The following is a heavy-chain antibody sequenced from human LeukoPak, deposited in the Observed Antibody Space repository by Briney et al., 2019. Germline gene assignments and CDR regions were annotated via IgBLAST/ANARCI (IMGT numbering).Heavy chain of an antibody. Sequence: PGRSLRLSCSGAGFTFRDSAFHWVRQAPGKGLEWVAVISDDGSKRFYADSVEGRFTISRDNSRDTLYLHMQTLRPEDSAVYYCARESGFMMVGEINADNWFDPWGQGTPVTVSS. V-gene: IGHV3-30*04. CDR1: GFTFRDSA. D-gene: IGHD3-3*01. CDR3: ARESGFMMVGEINADNWFDP. CDR2: ISDDGSKR. J-gene: IGHJ5*02.